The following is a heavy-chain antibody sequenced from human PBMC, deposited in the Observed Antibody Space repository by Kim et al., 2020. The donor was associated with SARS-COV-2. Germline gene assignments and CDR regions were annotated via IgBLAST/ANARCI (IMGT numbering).Heavy chain of an antibody. J-gene: IGHJ5*02. CDR1: GGSFSGYY. D-gene: IGHD3-22*01. CDR2: INHSGST. CDR3: ARLSRLYYYDSKVWFDP. V-gene: IGHV4-34*01. Sequence: SETLSLTCAVYGGSFSGYYWSWIRQPPGKGLEWIGEINHSGSTNYNPSLKSRVTISVDTSKNQFSLKLSSVTAADTAVYYCARLSRLYYYDSKVWFDPWGQGTLVTVSS.